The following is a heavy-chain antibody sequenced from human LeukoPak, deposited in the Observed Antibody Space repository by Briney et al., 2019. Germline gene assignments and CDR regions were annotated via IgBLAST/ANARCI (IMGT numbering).Heavy chain of an antibody. Sequence: GGSLRLSCAASGFTFSNYWMHWVRQAPGKGLVWVSRINSDGSGTSYADSVKGRFTISRDNATNTLYLQMNSLRADDTAVYYCARAGDYGDYSTNYFDYWGQGTLVTVSS. CDR2: INSDGSGT. CDR3: ARAGDYGDYSTNYFDY. J-gene: IGHJ4*02. CDR1: GFTFSNYW. V-gene: IGHV3-74*01. D-gene: IGHD4-17*01.